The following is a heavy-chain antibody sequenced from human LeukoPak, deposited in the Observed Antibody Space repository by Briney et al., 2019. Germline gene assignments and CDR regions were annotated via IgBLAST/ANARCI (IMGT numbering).Heavy chain of an antibody. Sequence: GASVKVSCKASGYTFTGYYMHWVRQAPGQGLEWMGRINPNSGGTNYAQKFQGRVTMTRDTSISTAYMELSRLRSDDTAVYYCAISPPSYYYDSSGYPYDAFDIWGQGTMVTVSS. J-gene: IGHJ3*02. V-gene: IGHV1-2*06. CDR1: GYTFTGYY. D-gene: IGHD3-22*01. CDR3: AISPPSYYYDSSGYPYDAFDI. CDR2: INPNSGGT.